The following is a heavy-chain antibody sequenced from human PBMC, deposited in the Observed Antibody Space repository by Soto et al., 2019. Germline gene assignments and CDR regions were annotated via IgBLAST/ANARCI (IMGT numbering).Heavy chain of an antibody. CDR1: GYSFTSYW. CDR2: IDPSDSYT. Sequence: PGESLKISCKGSGYSFTSYWISWVRQMPGKGLEWMGRIDPSDSYTNYSPSFQGHVTISADKSISTAYLQWSSLKASDTAMYYCARLRRTVTNYYYYGMDVWGQGTTVTAP. CDR3: ARLRRTVTNYYYYGMDV. J-gene: IGHJ6*02. V-gene: IGHV5-10-1*01. D-gene: IGHD4-17*01.